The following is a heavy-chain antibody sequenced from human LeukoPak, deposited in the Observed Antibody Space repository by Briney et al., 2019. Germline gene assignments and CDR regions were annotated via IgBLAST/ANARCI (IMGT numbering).Heavy chain of an antibody. D-gene: IGHD6-19*01. CDR2: ISYDGSNK. CDR3: AKDTGSGWYYFDY. J-gene: IGHJ4*02. Sequence: GGSLRLSCAASGFTFSSYGMHWVRQAPGKGLEWVAVISYDGSNKYYADSVKGRSTISRDNSKNTLYLQMNSLRAEDTAVYYCAKDTGSGWYYFDYWGQGTLVTVSS. V-gene: IGHV3-30*18. CDR1: GFTFSSYG.